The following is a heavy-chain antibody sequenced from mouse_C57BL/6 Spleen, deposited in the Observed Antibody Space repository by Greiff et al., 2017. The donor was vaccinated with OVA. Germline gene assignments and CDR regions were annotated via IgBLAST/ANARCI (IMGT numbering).Heavy chain of an antibody. CDR3: ARRGDYDGDYYAMDY. CDR1: GYTFTSYW. V-gene: IGHV1-72*01. J-gene: IGHJ4*01. Sequence: QVQLKQPGAELVTPGASVKLSCKASGYTFTSYWMHWVKQRPGRGLEWIGRIDPNRGCTKYNEKFKSKATLTVDKPSSSAYMQLSRLTSDDSAVYYCARRGDYDGDYYAMDYWGQGTSVTVSS. D-gene: IGHD2-4*01. CDR2: IDPNRGCT.